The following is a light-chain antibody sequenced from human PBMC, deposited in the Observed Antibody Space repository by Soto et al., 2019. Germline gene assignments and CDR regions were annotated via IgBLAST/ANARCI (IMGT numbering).Light chain of an antibody. J-gene: IGKJ2*01. V-gene: IGKV3-15*01. CDR3: QQYNSWPRT. CDR1: QSVSSN. Sequence: EIVMTQSPATLSVSLGERATLSCRASQSVSSNLVWFQQKPGQAPRLLIYGTSTRATGIPARFSGSGSGTEFTLTISSLQSEDFVVYYCQQYNSWPRTFGQGTKLEIK. CDR2: GTS.